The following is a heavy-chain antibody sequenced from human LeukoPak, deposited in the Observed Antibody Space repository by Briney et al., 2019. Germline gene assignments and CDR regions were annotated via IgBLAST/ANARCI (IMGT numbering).Heavy chain of an antibody. Sequence: GGSLRLSCAASGFTFSSYSMNWVRQAPGKGLEWVSSISSSSSYIYYADSVKGRFTIFRDNAKNSLYLQMNSLRAEDTAVYYCARGGATTYQYNWFDPWGQGTLVTVSS. J-gene: IGHJ5*02. CDR3: ARGGATTYQYNWFDP. V-gene: IGHV3-21*01. D-gene: IGHD1-26*01. CDR1: GFTFSSYS. CDR2: ISSSSSYI.